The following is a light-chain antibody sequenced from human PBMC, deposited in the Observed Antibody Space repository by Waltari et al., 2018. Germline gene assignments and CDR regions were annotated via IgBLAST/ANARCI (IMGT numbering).Light chain of an antibody. Sequence: IVMTPSPGPLSVSPGERATLSCRASQSVSSNLAWYQQKPGQAPRLLIYGASTRATGIPARFSGSGSGTEFTLTISSLQSEDFAVYYCQQYNNWPPWTFGQGTKVEIK. J-gene: IGKJ1*01. CDR3: QQYNNWPPWT. CDR2: GAS. V-gene: IGKV3-15*01. CDR1: QSVSSN.